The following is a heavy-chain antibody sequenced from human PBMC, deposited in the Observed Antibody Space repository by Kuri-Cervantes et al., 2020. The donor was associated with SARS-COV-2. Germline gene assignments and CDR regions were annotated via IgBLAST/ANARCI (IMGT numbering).Heavy chain of an antibody. CDR3: ARGDRITIFGVVMREDAFDI. J-gene: IGHJ3*02. V-gene: IGHV1-69*13. D-gene: IGHD3-3*01. CDR2: IIPIFGTA. Sequence: SPTLSCKPSGGTFSSYAISWVRQAPGQGLEWMGGIIPIFGTANYAQKFQGRVTITADESTSTAYMELSSLRSEDTAVYYCARGDRITIFGVVMREDAFDIWGQGTMVTVSS. CDR1: GGTFSSYA.